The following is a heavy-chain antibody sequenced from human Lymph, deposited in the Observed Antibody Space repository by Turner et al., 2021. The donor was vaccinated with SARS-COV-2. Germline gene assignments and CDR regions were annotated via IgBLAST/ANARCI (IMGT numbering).Heavy chain of an antibody. CDR2: INAGNGNT. V-gene: IGHV1-3*01. CDR1: GYIFTSYA. J-gene: IGHJ4*02. CDR3: ARGKSPLLRFLEWILSLDS. Sequence: QVQLVQSGAEVKKPGASVKVSCKASGYIFTSYAMHWVRQAPGQRLEWIGWINAGNGNTKYSQKFQGRVTITRDTSASTAYMELSSLRSEDTAVYYCARGKSPLLRFLEWILSLDSWGQGTLVTVSS. D-gene: IGHD3-3*01.